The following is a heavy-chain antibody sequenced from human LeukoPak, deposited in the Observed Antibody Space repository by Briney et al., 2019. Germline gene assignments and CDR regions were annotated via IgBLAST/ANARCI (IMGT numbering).Heavy chain of an antibody. Sequence: GGSLRLSCAASGFTFSSYAMSWVRQAPGKGLGWVSAISGSGGSTYYADSVKGRFTISRDNSKNTLYLQMNSLRAEDTAVYYCAKTHAYSSSSIYFDYWGQGTLVTVSS. J-gene: IGHJ4*02. D-gene: IGHD6-6*01. CDR1: GFTFSSYA. V-gene: IGHV3-23*01. CDR2: ISGSGGST. CDR3: AKTHAYSSSSIYFDY.